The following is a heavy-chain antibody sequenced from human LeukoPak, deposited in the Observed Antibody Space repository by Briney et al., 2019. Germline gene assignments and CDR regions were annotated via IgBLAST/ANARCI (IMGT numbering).Heavy chain of an antibody. CDR2: ISGSGGST. V-gene: IGHV3-23*01. D-gene: IGHD3-10*01. Sequence: GGSLRLSCSASGFTFSSYAMSWVRQAPGKGLEWVSAISGSGGSTYYADSVKGRFTISRDNSKNTLYLQMNSLRAEDTAVYYCARENIDASGDYYTDYGMDVWGQGTTVTVSS. J-gene: IGHJ6*02. CDR3: ARENIDASGDYYTDYGMDV. CDR1: GFTFSSYA.